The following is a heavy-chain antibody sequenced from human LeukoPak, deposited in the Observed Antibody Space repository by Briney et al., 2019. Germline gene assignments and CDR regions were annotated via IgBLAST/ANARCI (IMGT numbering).Heavy chain of an antibody. CDR3: ARGSGYYLAAFDI. V-gene: IGHV1-69*05. CDR1: GGTFSSYA. J-gene: IGHJ3*02. Sequence: SVKASCKASGGTFSSYAISWVRQAPGQGLEWMGGIIPIFGTANYAQKFQGRVTITTDESTSTAYMELSSLRSEDTAVYYCARGSGYYLAAFDIWGQGTMVTVSS. CDR2: IIPIFGTA. D-gene: IGHD3-22*01.